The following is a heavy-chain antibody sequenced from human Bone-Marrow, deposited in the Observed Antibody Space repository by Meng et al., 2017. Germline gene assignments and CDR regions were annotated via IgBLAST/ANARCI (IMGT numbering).Heavy chain of an antibody. CDR2: INPKSGDT. CDR1: GYNFPDYY. CDR3: ARDEDISAAGKLFGDY. J-gene: IGHJ4*02. D-gene: IGHD6-25*01. V-gene: IGHV1-2*06. Sequence: QVQLVQAGAEVKKPEASVKVSCKPSGYNFPDYYIHWVRRAPGQGLEWMGRINPKSGDTHYAQKFQARVTMTGDTSISTAYMELSGLRSDDTAMYYCARDEDISAAGKLFGDYWGQGTLVTVAS.